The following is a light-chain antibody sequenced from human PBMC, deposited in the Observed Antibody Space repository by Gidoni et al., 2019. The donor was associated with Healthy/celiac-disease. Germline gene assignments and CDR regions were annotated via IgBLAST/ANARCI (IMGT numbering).Light chain of an antibody. CDR2: DVS. J-gene: IGLJ2*01. Sequence: QSAMTQPRSVSGSPGQSVPISCTGTSRDVGGYNYVSWYQQHPGKAPKLMIYDVSHLPSGVPDRFSGSKSGNTSSLTISGLQAEDEADYYCCSYAGSYVFGGGTKLTVL. V-gene: IGLV2-11*01. CDR1: SRDVGGYNY. CDR3: CSYAGSYV.